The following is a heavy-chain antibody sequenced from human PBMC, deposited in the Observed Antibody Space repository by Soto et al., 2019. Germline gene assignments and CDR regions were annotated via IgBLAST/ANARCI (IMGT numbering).Heavy chain of an antibody. CDR1: GGSFSGYY. V-gene: IGHV4-34*01. Sequence: SETLSLTCAVYGGSFSGYYWSWIRQPPGKGLDWIGEINHSGSTNYNPSLKSRVTISVDTSKNQFSLKLSSVTAADTAVYYCASGSSSWYRPYYYYGMDVWGQGTTVTVSS. D-gene: IGHD6-13*01. J-gene: IGHJ6*02. CDR3: ASGSSSWYRPYYYYGMDV. CDR2: INHSGST.